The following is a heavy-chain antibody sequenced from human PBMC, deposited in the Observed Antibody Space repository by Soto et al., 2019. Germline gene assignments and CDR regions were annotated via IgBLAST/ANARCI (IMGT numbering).Heavy chain of an antibody. V-gene: IGHV3-33*01. Sequence: GGSLRLSCAASGFTFSKYGMHWVRQAPGKGLEWVALIWNDGIRKVYVDSVKGRFTISRDNSKNTLDLQMNNLRDEDTAVYYCARDDDNDANALDYWGPGTLVTVSS. CDR2: IWNDGIRK. CDR1: GFTFSKYG. CDR3: ARDDDNDANALDY. J-gene: IGHJ4*02.